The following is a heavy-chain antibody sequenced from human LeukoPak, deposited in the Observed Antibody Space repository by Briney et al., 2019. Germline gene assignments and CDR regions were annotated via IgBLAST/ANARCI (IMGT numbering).Heavy chain of an antibody. D-gene: IGHD5-18*01. CDR3: ARDVGTALVTGDY. V-gene: IGHV4-39*07. J-gene: IGHJ4*02. Sequence: PSETLSLTCTVSGGSISSYYWGWISQPPGKGLEWIGSIYYSGSANYNPFLKSRVTISVDKSKNQLSLKLISVTAADTAVYYCARDVGTALVTGDYWGQGTLVTVSS. CDR1: GGSISSYY. CDR2: IYYSGSA.